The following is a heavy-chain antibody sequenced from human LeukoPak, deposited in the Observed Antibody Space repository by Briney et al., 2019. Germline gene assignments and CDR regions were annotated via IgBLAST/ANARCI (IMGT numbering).Heavy chain of an antibody. V-gene: IGHV1-2*02. CDR3: ARGVLLWFGDGPN. D-gene: IGHD3-10*01. J-gene: IGHJ4*02. CDR1: GYTFTSYD. CDR2: INPNSGGT. Sequence: ASVKVSCKASGYTFTSYDINWVRQAPGQGLEWMGWINPNSGGTNYAQKFQGRVTMTRDTSISTAYMELSRLRSDDTAVYYCARGVLLWFGDGPNWGQGTLVTVSS.